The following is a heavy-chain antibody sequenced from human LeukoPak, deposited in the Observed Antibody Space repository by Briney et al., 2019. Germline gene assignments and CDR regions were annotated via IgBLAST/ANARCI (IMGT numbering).Heavy chain of an antibody. Sequence: GGSLRLSCTASGFTFNYYAMHWVRQAPGKGLESVAVISYDGAKEYYAGSVKGRFTISRDNPKNALYLQMNSLRGDDSAVYYCERDENDFWSGYPDYWGQGTLVTVSP. V-gene: IGHV3-30-3*01. J-gene: IGHJ4*02. CDR3: ERDENDFWSGYPDY. D-gene: IGHD3-3*01. CDR2: ISYDGAKE. CDR1: GFTFNYYA.